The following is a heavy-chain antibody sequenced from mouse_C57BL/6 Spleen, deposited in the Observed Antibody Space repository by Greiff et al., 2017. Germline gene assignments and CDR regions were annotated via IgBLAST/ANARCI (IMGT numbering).Heavy chain of an antibody. CDR3: ARGTTVDY. V-gene: IGHV1-82*01. CDR2: IYPGDGDT. CDR1: GYAFSSSW. Sequence: VQLQQSGPELVKPGASVKISCKASGYAFSSSWMTWVKQRPGQGLEWIGRIYPGDGDTNYNGKFKGKATLTADKSSSTAYMQLSSLTSEDSAVYFCARGTTVDYWGQGTTLTVSS. J-gene: IGHJ2*01. D-gene: IGHD1-1*01.